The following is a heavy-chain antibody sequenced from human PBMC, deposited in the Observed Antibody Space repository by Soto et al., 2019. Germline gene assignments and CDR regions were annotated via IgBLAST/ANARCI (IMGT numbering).Heavy chain of an antibody. CDR2: ISGSGDNT. J-gene: IGHJ6*02. CDR3: AKDPRVLLWFGEMVPYGMDV. Sequence: PGGSLRLSCAASGFSFDDYAMTWVRQAAGKGLEWVSAISGSGDNTYYADSVKGRFTISRDNSKNTLYLQLNSLRAEDTAVYYCAKDPRVLLWFGEMVPYGMDVWGQGTTVPSP. CDR1: GFSFDDYA. V-gene: IGHV3-23*01. D-gene: IGHD3-10*01.